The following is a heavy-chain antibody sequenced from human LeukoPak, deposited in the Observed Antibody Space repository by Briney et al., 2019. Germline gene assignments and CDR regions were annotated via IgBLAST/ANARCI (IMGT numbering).Heavy chain of an antibody. CDR2: IYSGGSG. J-gene: IGHJ4*02. D-gene: IGHD5-24*01. V-gene: IGHV3-53*01. CDR1: GFTVSSNY. CDR3: AGGLERWLQLGFDY. Sequence: GGSQRLSCAASGFTVSSNYMSWVRQATGKGLEGVSVIYSGGSGYYADSVKGRFTISRDNSKNPLYLQMNSVRAEDTAGYYCAGGLERWLQLGFDYWGQGTLVTVSS.